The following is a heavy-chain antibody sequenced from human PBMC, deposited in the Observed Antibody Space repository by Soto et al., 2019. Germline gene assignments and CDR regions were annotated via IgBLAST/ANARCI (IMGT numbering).Heavy chain of an antibody. V-gene: IGHV1-69*13. J-gene: IGHJ6*02. CDR3: ARALYSSSWVHPSGPYYYYGMDV. CDR2: IIPIFGTA. Sequence: SVKVSFKASGGTFSSYAISWLRHAPGQGLEWMGGIIPIFGTANYAQKFQGRVTITADESTSTAYMELSSLRSEDTAVYYCARALYSSSWVHPSGPYYYYGMDVWGQGTTVTVSS. D-gene: IGHD6-13*01. CDR1: GGTFSSYA.